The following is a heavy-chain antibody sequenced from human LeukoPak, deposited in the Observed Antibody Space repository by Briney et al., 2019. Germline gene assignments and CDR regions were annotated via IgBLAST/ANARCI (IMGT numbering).Heavy chain of an antibody. CDR3: VRGGFSLDY. J-gene: IGHJ4*02. Sequence: PGGSLRLSCVASGFTFSSHWMSWVRQAPGKGLEWVANINEDGGEKYYVDSVKGRIIISRDNARNSLYLQMNSPRAEDTAVYYCVRGGFSLDYWGQGTLVTVSS. V-gene: IGHV3-7*01. CDR2: INEDGGEK. CDR1: GFTFSSHW. D-gene: IGHD3-10*01.